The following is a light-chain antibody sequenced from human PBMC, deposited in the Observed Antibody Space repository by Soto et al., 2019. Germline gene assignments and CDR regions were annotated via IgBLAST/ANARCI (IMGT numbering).Light chain of an antibody. CDR1: SSDIGAYEH. CDR3: ASKTTSSTVL. Sequence: QSALTQPSSMSGSPGQSITISCTGTSSDIGAYEHVSWYQQRPGRAPKVLIYDVRIRPSEVSNRFSGSKSGDTASFTISGLQAEDEAVYYCASKTTSSTVLFGGGTKLTVL. J-gene: IGLJ2*01. CDR2: DVR. V-gene: IGLV2-14*03.